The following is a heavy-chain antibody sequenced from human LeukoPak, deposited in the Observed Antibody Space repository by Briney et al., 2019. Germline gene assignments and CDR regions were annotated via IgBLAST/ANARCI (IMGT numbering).Heavy chain of an antibody. J-gene: IGHJ4*02. V-gene: IGHV3-23*01. CDR2: ISGSGGST. CDR3: ARGGPGSYYPNYYDSSGPPDY. D-gene: IGHD3-22*01. Sequence: GGSLRLSCAASGFTFSSYGMSWVRQAPGKGLEWVSAISGSGGSTYYADSVKGRFTISRDNSKNTLYLQMNSLRAEDTAVYYCARGGPGSYYPNYYDSSGPPDYWGQGTLVTVSS. CDR1: GFTFSSYG.